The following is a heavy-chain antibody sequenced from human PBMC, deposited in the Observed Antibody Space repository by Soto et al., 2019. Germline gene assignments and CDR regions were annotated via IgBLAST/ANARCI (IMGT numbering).Heavy chain of an antibody. Sequence: PGGSLRLSCGASGFTFSDYSMNWIRQAPGKGPEWISYISSSSTYTNYADSVKGRFTISRDNAKNSLYLQMNSLRADDTAVYYCAGASSAYYPFDYWGQGTLVTVSS. CDR2: ISSSSTYT. D-gene: IGHD3-22*01. CDR1: GFTFSDYS. CDR3: AGASSAYYPFDY. V-gene: IGHV3-11*05. J-gene: IGHJ4*02.